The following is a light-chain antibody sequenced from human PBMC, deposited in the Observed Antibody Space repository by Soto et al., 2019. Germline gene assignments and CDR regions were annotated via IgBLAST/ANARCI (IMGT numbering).Light chain of an antibody. CDR1: QSIGYW. CDR3: QQYNSFSKT. Sequence: DIQMTQSPSRLSASVGDRVTITCRASQSIGYWLAWYQQKPGKAPNLLIYAASTLETGVPSRFSGSGYGTEFTLTVDSLQPDDSASYYCQQYNSFSKTFGRGTKVVIK. V-gene: IGKV1-5*01. J-gene: IGKJ4*02. CDR2: AAS.